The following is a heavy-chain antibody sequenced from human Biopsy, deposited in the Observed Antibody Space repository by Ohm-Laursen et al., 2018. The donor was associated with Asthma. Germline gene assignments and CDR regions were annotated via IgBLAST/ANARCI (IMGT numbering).Heavy chain of an antibody. D-gene: IGHD2-15*01. CDR1: GGSIRSHD. CDR3: AGLADCSGGACYSYGWFDP. V-gene: IGHV4-59*11. J-gene: IGHJ5*02. CDR2: VSHTGST. Sequence: TLSLTCTVSGGSIRSHDWTWIRLPPGKGLEYIGDVSHTGSTNYNPSLKSRVTMSLDTSKNQFSLRLTSVTPADTAVYYCAGLADCSGGACYSYGWFDPWGQGTRVTVSS.